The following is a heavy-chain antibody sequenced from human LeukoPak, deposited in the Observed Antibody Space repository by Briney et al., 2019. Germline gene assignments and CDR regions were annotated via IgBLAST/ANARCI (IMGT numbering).Heavy chain of an antibody. CDR2: INHSGST. J-gene: IGHJ6*03. D-gene: IGHD4-11*01. CDR3: ASGNDYPYYYYCMDV. V-gene: IGHV4-34*01. Sequence: PSETLSLTCAVYGGSFSGYYWSWIRQPPGKGLEWTGEINHSGSTNYNPSLKSRVTISVDTSKNQFSLKLSSVTAADTAVYYCASGNDYPYYYYCMDVWGKGTTVTVSS. CDR1: GGSFSGYY.